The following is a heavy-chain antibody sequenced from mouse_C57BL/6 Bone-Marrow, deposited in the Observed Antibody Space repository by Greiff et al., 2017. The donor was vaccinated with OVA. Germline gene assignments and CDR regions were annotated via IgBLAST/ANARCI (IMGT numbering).Heavy chain of an antibody. V-gene: IGHV1-81*01. CDR3: ARDYSNCSDY. CDR1: GYTFTSYG. D-gene: IGHD2-5*01. Sequence: VQRVESGAELARPGASVKLSCKASGYTFTSYGISWVKQRTGQGLEWIGEIYPRSGNTYYNEKFKGKATLTADKSSSTAYMELRSLTSEDSAVYFCARDYSNCSDYWGQGTTLTVSS. CDR2: IYPRSGNT. J-gene: IGHJ2*01.